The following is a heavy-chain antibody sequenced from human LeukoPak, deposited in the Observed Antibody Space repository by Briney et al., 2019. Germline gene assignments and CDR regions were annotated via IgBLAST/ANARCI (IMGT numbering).Heavy chain of an antibody. V-gene: IGHV1-8*03. CDR1: GYTFTSYD. D-gene: IGHD3-9*01. J-gene: IGHJ6*03. Sequence: ASVKVSCKASGYTFTSYDINWVRQATGQGLEWMGWMNPNSGNTGYAQKFQGRVTITRNTSISTAYMELSSLRSEDTAVYYCARGPEYYDILLGAGMDVWGKGTTVTVSS. CDR2: MNPNSGNT. CDR3: ARGPEYYDILLGAGMDV.